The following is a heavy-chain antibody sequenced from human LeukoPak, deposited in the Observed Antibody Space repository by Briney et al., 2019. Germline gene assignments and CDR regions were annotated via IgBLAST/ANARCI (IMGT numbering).Heavy chain of an antibody. CDR2: IYYSGST. V-gene: IGHV4-39*07. CDR3: ARDLRYFDWETWWFDP. Sequence: SEILSLTCTVSGGSISSSNYYWGWIRQPPGKGLECIGSIYYSGSTNYNPSLKSRVTISVDTSKNQFSLKLSSVTAADTAVYYCARDLRYFDWETWWFDPWGQGTLVTVSS. CDR1: GGSISSSNYY. D-gene: IGHD3-9*01. J-gene: IGHJ5*02.